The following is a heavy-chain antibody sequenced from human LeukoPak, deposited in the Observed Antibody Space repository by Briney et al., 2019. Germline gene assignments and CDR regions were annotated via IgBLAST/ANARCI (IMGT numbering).Heavy chain of an antibody. D-gene: IGHD3-10*01. J-gene: IGHJ4*02. CDR2: FDPEDGET. Sequence: ASVKVSCKVSGYTLTELSMHWVRQAPGKGLEWMGGFDPEDGETIYAQKFQGRVTMTEDTSTDTAYMELSSLRSEDTAVYYCATDPLFYYYGSGSSYFDYWGQGTLVTVSS. CDR1: GYTLTELS. CDR3: ATDPLFYYYGSGSSYFDY. V-gene: IGHV1-24*01.